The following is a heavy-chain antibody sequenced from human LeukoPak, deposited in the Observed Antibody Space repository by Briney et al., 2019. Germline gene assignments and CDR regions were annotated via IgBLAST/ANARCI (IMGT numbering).Heavy chain of an antibody. CDR3: ARYFTEPAAGPRTFDY. CDR2: IYHSGST. Sequence: SGTLSLTCTVSGYSFSSGYYWGWIRPPPGRGLEWIGIIYHSGSTYYNPSFKSRVTISVDTFKNPFSLKLNSVTAADTAVYYFARYFTEPAAGPRTFDYWGEGSLVTVSS. D-gene: IGHD6-13*01. V-gene: IGHV4-38-2*02. CDR1: GYSFSSGYY. J-gene: IGHJ4*02.